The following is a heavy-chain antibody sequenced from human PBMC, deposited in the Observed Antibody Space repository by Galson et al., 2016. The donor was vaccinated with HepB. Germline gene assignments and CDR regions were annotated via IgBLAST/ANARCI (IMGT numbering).Heavy chain of an antibody. CDR2: IGVTGSDR. J-gene: IGHJ4*02. Sequence: LRLSCATSGFTFSSHNMNWVRQAPGKGLEWVSSIGVTGSDRYYADSVKGRFTISRYNAEDSVSLQMNSLRAEDTALYYCARESSGALFDSWGQGALVTVSS. CDR1: GFTFSSHN. CDR3: ARESSGALFDS. V-gene: IGHV3-21*01. D-gene: IGHD6-19*01.